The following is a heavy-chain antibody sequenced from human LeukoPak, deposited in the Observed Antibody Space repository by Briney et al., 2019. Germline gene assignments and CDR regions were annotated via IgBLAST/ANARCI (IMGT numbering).Heavy chain of an antibody. CDR3: ARRPSGRDYYYGMDV. CDR2: ISGSGGST. J-gene: IGHJ6*02. D-gene: IGHD3-10*01. CDR1: GFTFSSYG. Sequence: PGGSLRLACVASGFTFSSYGMSWVRQAPGKGLEWVSGISGSGGSTHYADSVKGRFTISRDNSKNTLYLQMNSLRAEDTAVYYCARRPSGRDYYYGMDVWGHGTTVTVSS. V-gene: IGHV3-23*01.